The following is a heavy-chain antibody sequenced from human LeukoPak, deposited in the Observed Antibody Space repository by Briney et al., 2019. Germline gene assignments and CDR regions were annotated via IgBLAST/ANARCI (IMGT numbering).Heavy chain of an antibody. D-gene: IGHD1-1*01. J-gene: IGHJ4*02. CDR1: GFTFRSYW. Sequence: GGSLRLSCAASGFTFRSYWMIWVRQAPGKGLEWVANIKGDGSRKYYLDSVEGRFTISRDNAKNSLYLQMSSLRADDTAVYYCARDRNWNDLSLPFDYWGQGTLVTVSS. CDR2: IKGDGSRK. CDR3: ARDRNWNDLSLPFDY. V-gene: IGHV3-7*01.